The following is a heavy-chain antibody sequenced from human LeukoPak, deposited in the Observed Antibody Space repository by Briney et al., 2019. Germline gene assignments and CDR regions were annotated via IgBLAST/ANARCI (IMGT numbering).Heavy chain of an antibody. V-gene: IGHV4-34*01. CDR1: GGSFSGYY. Sequence: SETLSLTCTVYGGSFSGYYWSWIRQPPGKGLEWIGEINHSGSTNYNPSLKSRVTISVDTSKNQFSLKLSSVTAADTAVYSCASGAKWLLLYVFQHWGQGTLVTVSS. CDR2: INHSGST. CDR3: ASGAKWLLLYVFQH. J-gene: IGHJ1*01. D-gene: IGHD3-22*01.